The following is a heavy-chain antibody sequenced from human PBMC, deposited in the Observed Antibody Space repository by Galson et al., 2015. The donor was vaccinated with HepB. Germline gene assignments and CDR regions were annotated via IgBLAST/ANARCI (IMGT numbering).Heavy chain of an antibody. CDR3: AKNIVYFDD. Sequence: LRLSCAASGFTFNNYGMSWVRQAPGKGLEWVSAISGSGGVTYYADSVKGRFTIFRDNSKNTLYLQMNSLRAEDTAVYFCAKNIVYFDDWGQGTLVTVSS. D-gene: IGHD2-15*01. J-gene: IGHJ4*02. CDR1: GFTFNNYG. CDR2: ISGSGGVT. V-gene: IGHV3-23*01.